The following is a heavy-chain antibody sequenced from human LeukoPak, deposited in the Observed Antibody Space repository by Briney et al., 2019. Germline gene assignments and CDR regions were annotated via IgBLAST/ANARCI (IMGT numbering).Heavy chain of an antibody. CDR1: GFTFSSYG. V-gene: IGHV3-30*02. D-gene: IGHD6-13*01. CDR3: AKDLRSRIAAAGAPDY. CDR2: IRYDGGNQ. Sequence: GGSLRLSCAASGFTFSSYGMHWVRQTPGKGLECVAFIRYDGGNQYYTDSVKGRFTIPRDNSKNTIYLQMNSLRAEDTAVHYCAKDLRSRIAAAGAPDYWGQGTLVTVSS. J-gene: IGHJ4*02.